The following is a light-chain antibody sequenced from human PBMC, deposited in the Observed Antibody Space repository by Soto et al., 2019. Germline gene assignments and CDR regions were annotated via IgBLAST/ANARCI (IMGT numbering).Light chain of an antibody. J-gene: IGLJ1*01. CDR3: CSYAGSDV. Sequence: QSALTQPRSVSGSPGQSVTISCTGTSSDVGGYNYVSWYQQHPGKAPKLMIYDVSKRPSGGPDRFSGSKSGNTASLTISGLQAEDEDDYYCCSYAGSDVFGTGTKVTVL. CDR1: SSDVGGYNY. V-gene: IGLV2-11*01. CDR2: DVS.